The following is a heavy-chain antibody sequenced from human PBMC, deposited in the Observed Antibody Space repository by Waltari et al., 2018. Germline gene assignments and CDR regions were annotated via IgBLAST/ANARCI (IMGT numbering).Heavy chain of an antibody. V-gene: IGHV3-7*01. J-gene: IGHJ3*02. CDR1: GFTFSSSW. CDR2: IKQDGSEK. CDR3: ARHSSGWFPDAFDI. Sequence: EVQLVESGGGLVQPGGSLRLSCAASGFTFSSSWMSWVRQAPGKGLEWVANIKQDGSEKYYVDSVKGRFTISRDNAKNSLYLQMNSLRAEDTAVYYCARHSSGWFPDAFDIWGQGTMVTVSS. D-gene: IGHD6-19*01.